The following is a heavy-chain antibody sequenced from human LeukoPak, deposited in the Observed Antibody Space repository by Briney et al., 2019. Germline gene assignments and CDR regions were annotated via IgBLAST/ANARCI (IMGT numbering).Heavy chain of an antibody. J-gene: IGHJ4*02. D-gene: IGHD2-2*01. CDR3: ARVGGYCSSTSCSNFDY. Sequence: SVKVSCKASGYTFTGYYMHWVRQAPGQGLEWMGVNIPIFGTANYAQKFQGRVTITADESTSTAYMELSSLRSEDTAVYYCARVGGYCSSTSCSNFDYWGQGTLVTVSS. CDR2: NIPIFGTA. CDR1: GYTFTGYY. V-gene: IGHV1-69*13.